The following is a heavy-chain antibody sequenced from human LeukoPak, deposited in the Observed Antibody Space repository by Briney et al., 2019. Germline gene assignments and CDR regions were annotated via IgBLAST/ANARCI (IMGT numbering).Heavy chain of an antibody. Sequence: SGTLSLTCAVSGGSISSNNWWTWVRQPPGKGLEWIGEIYHSGSTNYNPSLKSRVTISVDTSKNQFSLKLSSVTAADTAVYYCARRGIAVAGIRGYFDYWGQGTLVTVSS. D-gene: IGHD6-19*01. CDR3: ARRGIAVAGIRGYFDY. J-gene: IGHJ4*02. CDR2: IYHSGST. V-gene: IGHV4-4*02. CDR1: GGSISSNNW.